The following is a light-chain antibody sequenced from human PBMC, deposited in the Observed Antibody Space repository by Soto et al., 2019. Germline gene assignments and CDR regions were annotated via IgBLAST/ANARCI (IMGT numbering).Light chain of an antibody. CDR3: QERGRWPRAT. CDR1: QNVGLN. J-gene: IGKJ4*01. Sequence: PGESATLSCRASQNVGLNLAWYQQKSGQPPRLLIHTASSRATGIPARFSGSGSRTDFTLTISSLEPEDIAVYYCQERGRWPRATFGGGTKVEMK. V-gene: IGKV3-11*01. CDR2: TAS.